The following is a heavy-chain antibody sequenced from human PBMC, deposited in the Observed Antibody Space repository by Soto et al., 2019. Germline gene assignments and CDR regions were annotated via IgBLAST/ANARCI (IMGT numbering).Heavy chain of an antibody. Sequence: GASVKVSCKASGYTFTSYGISWVRQAPGQGLEWMGIINPSGGSTSYAQKFQGRVTMTRDTSTSTVYMELSSLRSEDTAVYYCARALRRTTLRFLEWLLYAFDIWG. CDR1: GYTFTSYG. CDR2: INPSGGST. D-gene: IGHD3-3*01. V-gene: IGHV1-46*01. J-gene: IGHJ3*02. CDR3: ARALRRTTLRFLEWLLYAFDI.